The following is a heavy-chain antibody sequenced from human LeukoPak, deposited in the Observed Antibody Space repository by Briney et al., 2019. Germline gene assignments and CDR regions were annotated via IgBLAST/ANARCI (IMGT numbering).Heavy chain of an antibody. Sequence: VASVKVSCKASGFTFTSSAMQWVRQARGQRLEWIGWIVVGSGNTNYAQKFQERVTITRDMSTSTAYMELSSLRSEDTAVYYCAAEIAAAGKDDSSQFDPWGQGTLVTVSS. V-gene: IGHV1-58*02. CDR3: AAEIAAAGKDDSSQFDP. D-gene: IGHD6-13*01. J-gene: IGHJ5*02. CDR1: GFTFTSSA. CDR2: IVVGSGNT.